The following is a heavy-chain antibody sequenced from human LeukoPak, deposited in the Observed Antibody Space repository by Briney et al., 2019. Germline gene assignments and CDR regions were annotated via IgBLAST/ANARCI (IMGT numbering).Heavy chain of an antibody. CDR3: ATPGSSSRWSILYFQH. CDR1: GFTFSTYT. D-gene: IGHD6-13*01. CDR2: ISSSGTTI. V-gene: IGHV3-48*01. Sequence: GGSLRLSCAASGFTFSTYTMSWVRQAPGKGLEWVSYISSSGTTICYADSVKGRFTISRDNAKNSLSLLMNSLRAEDTAVYYCATPGSSSRWSILYFQHWGQGTLVTVSS. J-gene: IGHJ1*01.